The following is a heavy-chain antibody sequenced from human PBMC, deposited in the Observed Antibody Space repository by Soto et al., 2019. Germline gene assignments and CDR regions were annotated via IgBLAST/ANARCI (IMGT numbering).Heavy chain of an antibody. CDR3: ARGPHAAAAHKVSLDY. D-gene: IGHD6-13*01. V-gene: IGHV5-51*01. Sequence: GESLKISCKGSGYSFTSYWIGWVRQMPGKGLECMGIIYPGDSDTRYSPSFQGQVTISADKSISTAYLQWSSLKASDTAMYYCARGPHAAAAHKVSLDYWGRGILVTVSS. CDR2: IYPGDSDT. J-gene: IGHJ4*02. CDR1: GYSFTSYW.